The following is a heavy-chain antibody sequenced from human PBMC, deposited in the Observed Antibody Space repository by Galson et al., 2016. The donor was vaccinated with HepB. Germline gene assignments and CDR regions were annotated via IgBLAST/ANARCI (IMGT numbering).Heavy chain of an antibody. CDR1: GGTFSNFA. V-gene: IGHV1-69*13. CDR3: AREPSRTLRWWFDP. CDR2: IIPIFGTS. J-gene: IGHJ5*02. Sequence: SVKVSCKASGGTFSNFAINWVRQAPGQGLEWVGGIIPIFGTSSYTQKFHGRVTFTADASTSTVYMELSSLRSEDTAVYYCAREPSRTLRWWFDPWGQGTLVTVSS. D-gene: IGHD4-23*01.